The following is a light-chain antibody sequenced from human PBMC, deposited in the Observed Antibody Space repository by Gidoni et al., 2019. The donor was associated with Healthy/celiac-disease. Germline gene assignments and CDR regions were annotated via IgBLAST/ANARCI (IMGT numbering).Light chain of an antibody. V-gene: IGKV1-39*01. CDR2: AAS. CDR1: QSISSY. Sequence: DIQMAPSPSSLSASVGDRVTITCRASQSISSYLNWHQQKPGKAPKLLLYAASSLQSGVPSSFSGSGSGTDFTLTISSLQPEDFATYYCQPSYSTPPPFGPGTKVDI. J-gene: IGKJ3*01. CDR3: QPSYSTPPP.